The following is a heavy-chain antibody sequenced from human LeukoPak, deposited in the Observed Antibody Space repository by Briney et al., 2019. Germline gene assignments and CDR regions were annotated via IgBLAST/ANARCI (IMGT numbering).Heavy chain of an antibody. D-gene: IGHD2-15*01. Sequence: PGGSLRLSCAASGFTFDDYAMHWVRQAPGKGLEWVSGISWNSGSIGYADSVKGRFTISRDNAKNSLYLQMNSLRAEDTALYYCAKDYCSGGSCSLDYWGQGTLVTVSS. CDR3: AKDYCSGGSCSLDY. CDR1: GFTFDDYA. V-gene: IGHV3-9*01. J-gene: IGHJ4*02. CDR2: ISWNSGSI.